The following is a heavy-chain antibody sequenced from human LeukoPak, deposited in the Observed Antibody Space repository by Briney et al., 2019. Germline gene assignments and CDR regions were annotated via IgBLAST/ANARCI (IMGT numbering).Heavy chain of an antibody. J-gene: IGHJ6*03. Sequence: GGSLRLSCAASGFTVSSNYMSWVRQAPGKGLEWVSVIYSGGSTYYADSVKGRFTISRDNSKNTLYLQMNSLRAEDTAVYYCAIMGLNTSGYYGHYDYDYRDVWGKGTTVTVSS. CDR2: IYSGGST. D-gene: IGHD3-22*01. CDR1: GFTVSSNY. CDR3: AIMGLNTSGYYGHYDYDYRDV. V-gene: IGHV3-53*01.